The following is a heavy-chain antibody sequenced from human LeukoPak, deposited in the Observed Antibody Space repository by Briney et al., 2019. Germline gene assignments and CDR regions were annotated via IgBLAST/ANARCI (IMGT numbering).Heavy chain of an antibody. CDR3: AKSHSRGYSGYDNNWFDP. J-gene: IGHJ5*02. CDR2: IYSGGST. Sequence: GGSLRPSCAASGFTVSSNYMSWVRQAPGKGLEWVSVIYSGGSTYYADSVKGRFTISRDNSKNTLYLQMNSLRAEDTAVYYCAKSHSRGYSGYDNNWFDPWGQGTLVTVSS. D-gene: IGHD5-12*01. V-gene: IGHV3-66*01. CDR1: GFTVSSNY.